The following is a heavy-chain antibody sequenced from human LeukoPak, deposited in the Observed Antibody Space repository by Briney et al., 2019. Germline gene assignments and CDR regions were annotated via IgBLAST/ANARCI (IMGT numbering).Heavy chain of an antibody. CDR2: SRNKGRGYTA. Sequence: GGSLRLSCATSGFTFSDHYMDWVRRAPGKGLEWVGRSRNKGRGYTAEYAASVKGRFTISRDESKNSLYLQMNSLKTEDTAVYYCARDERVYGDYYYGMDVWGQGTTVTVSS. CDR3: ARDERVYGDYYYGMDV. CDR1: GFTFSDHY. D-gene: IGHD4-17*01. J-gene: IGHJ6*02. V-gene: IGHV3-72*01.